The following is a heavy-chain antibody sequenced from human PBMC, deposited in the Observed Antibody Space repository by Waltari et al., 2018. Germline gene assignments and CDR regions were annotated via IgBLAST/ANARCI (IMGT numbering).Heavy chain of an antibody. V-gene: IGHV3-30*18. CDR3: AKGALFDP. Sequence: QVQLVESGGGVVQPGWSLRLSCAASGFTFSSYGMHWVRQAPGKGLEWVAVISYDGSNKYYADSVKGRFTISRDNSKNTLYLQMNSLRAEDTAVYYCAKGALFDPWGQGTLVTVSS. CDR2: ISYDGSNK. CDR1: GFTFSSYG. J-gene: IGHJ5*02.